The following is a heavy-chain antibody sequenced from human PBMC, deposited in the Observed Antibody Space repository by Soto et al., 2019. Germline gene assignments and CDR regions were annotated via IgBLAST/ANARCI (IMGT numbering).Heavy chain of an antibody. V-gene: IGHV3-30*18. J-gene: IGHJ4*02. CDR3: AKDADTAMVIDY. CDR1: GFTFSSYG. D-gene: IGHD5-18*01. CDR2: ISYDGSNK. Sequence: QVQLVESGGGVVQPGRSLRLSCAASGFTFSSYGMHWVRQAPGKGLEWVAVISYDGSNKYYADSVKGRFTISRDNSKNTLYLQMNSVRAEDTAVYYCAKDADTAMVIDYWGQGTLVTVSS.